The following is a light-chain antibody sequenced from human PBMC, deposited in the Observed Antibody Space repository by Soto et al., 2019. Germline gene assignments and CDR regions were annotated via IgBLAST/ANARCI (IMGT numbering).Light chain of an antibody. Sequence: EIVMTQPPATLSVSPGERATLSCRASQSISSLLAWYQQKPGQPPRLLIYGASSRATGIPDRFSGSGSGTDFTLTISRLEPEDFAVYYCQQYGSSPLTFGGGTKVDIK. J-gene: IGKJ4*01. CDR3: QQYGSSPLT. CDR2: GAS. V-gene: IGKV3-20*01. CDR1: QSISSL.